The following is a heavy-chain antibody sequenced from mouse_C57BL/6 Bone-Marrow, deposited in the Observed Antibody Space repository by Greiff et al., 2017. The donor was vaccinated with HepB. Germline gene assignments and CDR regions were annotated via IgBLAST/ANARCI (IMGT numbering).Heavy chain of an antibody. D-gene: IGHD1-1*01. CDR1: GFSLSTSGMG. CDR3: ARMDYYGSTQFAY. Sequence: QVTLKESGPGILQSSQTLSLTCSFSGFSLSTSGMGVSWIRQPSGKGLEWLAHIYWDDDKRYNPSLKSRLTISKDTSRNQVFLKITSVDTADTATYYCARMDYYGSTQFAYWGQGTLVTVSA. CDR2: IYWDDDK. J-gene: IGHJ3*01. V-gene: IGHV8-12*01.